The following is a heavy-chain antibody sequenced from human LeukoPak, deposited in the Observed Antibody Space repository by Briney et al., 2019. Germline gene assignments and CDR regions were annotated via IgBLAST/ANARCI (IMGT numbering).Heavy chain of an antibody. CDR2: ISGSGGST. D-gene: IGHD5-12*01. Sequence: PGGSLRLSCAASGFTFSSYSMSWVRRAPGKGLEWVSAISGSGGSTYYADSVKGRFTISRDNSKNTLYLQMNSLRAEVTAVYYCAKGDRRYSGYDPAPVDYWGQGTLVTVSS. J-gene: IGHJ4*02. V-gene: IGHV3-23*01. CDR1: GFTFSSYS. CDR3: AKGDRRYSGYDPAPVDY.